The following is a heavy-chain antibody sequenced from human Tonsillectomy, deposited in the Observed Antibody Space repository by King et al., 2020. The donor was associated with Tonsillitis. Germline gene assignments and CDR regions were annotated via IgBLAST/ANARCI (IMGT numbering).Heavy chain of an antibody. D-gene: IGHD3-22*01. J-gene: IGHJ4*02. CDR3: ETVSLYCDSSGQGLFDY. CDR1: GGTFSSYA. V-gene: IGHV1-69*04. CDR2: IIPILHIP. Sequence: VQLVQSGAEVKKPGSSVKVSCKASGGTFSSYAISWVRQAPGQGLEWMGRIIPILHIPNYAQKFQGRVTITADKSTSTAYMELSSLRSEDTAVFYCETVSLYCDSSGQGLFDYWGQGTLVTVSS.